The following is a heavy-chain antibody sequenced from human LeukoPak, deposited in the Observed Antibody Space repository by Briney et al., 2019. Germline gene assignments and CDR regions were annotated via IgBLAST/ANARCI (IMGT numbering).Heavy chain of an antibody. CDR2: IYYSGST. Sequence: SETLSLTCTVSGGSISSSSYYWGWIRQPPGKGLEWIGSIYYSGSTYYNPSLKSRVTISVDTSKNQFSLKLGSVTAADTAVYYCARWAAAGRDAFDIWGQGTMVTVSS. CDR1: GGSISSSSYY. J-gene: IGHJ3*02. CDR3: ARWAAAGRDAFDI. D-gene: IGHD6-13*01. V-gene: IGHV4-39*07.